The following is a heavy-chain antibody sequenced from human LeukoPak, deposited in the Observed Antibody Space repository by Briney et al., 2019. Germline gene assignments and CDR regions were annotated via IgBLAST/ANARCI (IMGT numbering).Heavy chain of an antibody. J-gene: IGHJ3*02. V-gene: IGHV4-61*02. CDR3: AREAARVSRDAFDI. Sequence: SQTLSLTCTVSGSSISSGSYYWSWIRQPAGKGLEWIGRIYTSGSTNYNPSLKSRVTMSVDTSKNQFSLKLSSVTAADTAVYYCAREAARVSRDAFDIWGQGTMVTVSS. CDR2: IYTSGST. D-gene: IGHD6-6*01. CDR1: GSSISSGSYY.